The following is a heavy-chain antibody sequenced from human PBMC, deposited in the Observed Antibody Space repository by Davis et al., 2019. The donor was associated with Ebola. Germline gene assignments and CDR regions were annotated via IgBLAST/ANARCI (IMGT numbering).Heavy chain of an antibody. D-gene: IGHD3-10*01. CDR3: ARDRGWFGELLWDIFDY. CDR1: GFTFSNYW. J-gene: IGHJ4*02. CDR2: IKQDGSEK. V-gene: IGHV3-7*03. Sequence: GGSLRLSCAASGFTFSNYWMSWVRQAPGKGLEWVANIKQDGSEKYYVDSVKGRFTISRDNAKNSLYLQMNSLRAEDTAVYYCARDRGWFGELLWDIFDYWGQGTLVTVSS.